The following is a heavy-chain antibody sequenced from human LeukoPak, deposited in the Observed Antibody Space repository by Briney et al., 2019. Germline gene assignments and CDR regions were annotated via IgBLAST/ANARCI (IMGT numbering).Heavy chain of an antibody. J-gene: IGHJ5*02. Sequence: SATLSLTCTVSGGSISSYYWSWIRQPPGKGLEWIGYIYYSGSTNYNPSPKSRVTISVDTSKNQFSLKLSSVTAADTAVYYCARETVPAITYSSGFGWFDPWGQGTLVTVSS. CDR1: GGSISSYY. V-gene: IGHV4-59*01. CDR3: ARETVPAITYSSGFGWFDP. D-gene: IGHD6-19*01. CDR2: IYYSGST.